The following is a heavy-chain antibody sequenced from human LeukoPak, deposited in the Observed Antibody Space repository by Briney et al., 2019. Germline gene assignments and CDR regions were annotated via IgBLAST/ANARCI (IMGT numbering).Heavy chain of an antibody. CDR2: INPSGGST. CDR3: ARSDYGGNSAIFGY. CDR1: GYTFTNYY. V-gene: IGHV1-46*01. J-gene: IGHJ4*02. Sequence: GASVKVSCKASGYTFTNYYLHWVRQAPGQGLEWMGIINPSGGSTTYAQKFQGRVTMTRDTSTSTVYMELNSLTSEDTAVYYCARSDYGGNSAIFGYWGQGTLVTVSS. D-gene: IGHD4-23*01.